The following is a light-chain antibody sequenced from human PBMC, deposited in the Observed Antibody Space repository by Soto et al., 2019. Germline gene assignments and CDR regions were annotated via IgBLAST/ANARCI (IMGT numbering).Light chain of an antibody. CDR3: CSYAGSSTNYV. CDR1: SSDVGSYNL. J-gene: IGLJ1*01. V-gene: IGLV2-23*02. Sequence: QSVLTQPASVSGSPGQSITISCTGASSDVGSYNLVSWYQQHPGKAPKLMIYEVSKRPSGVSNRFSGSKSGNTASLTISGLQDEDEADYYCCSYAGSSTNYVFGTGTKVTVL. CDR2: EVS.